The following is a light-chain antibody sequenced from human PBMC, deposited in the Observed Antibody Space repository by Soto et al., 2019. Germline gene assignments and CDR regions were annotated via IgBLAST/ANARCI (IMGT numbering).Light chain of an antibody. CDR1: SSNIGKNY. CDR2: ETN. J-gene: IGLJ1*01. V-gene: IGLV1-51*02. Sequence: QSVLTQPPSVSAAPGQKVTISCSGSSSNIGKNYVSWYQQLPGTAPKLLIYETNKRPSGIPDRFSGSKSGTSATLGITGLQTGDEADYYCGTWDSSLSVYVFGTGTKVTVL. CDR3: GTWDSSLSVYV.